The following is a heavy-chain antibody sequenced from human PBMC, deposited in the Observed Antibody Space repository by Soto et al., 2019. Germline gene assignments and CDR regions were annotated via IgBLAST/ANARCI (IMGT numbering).Heavy chain of an antibody. D-gene: IGHD4-4*01. J-gene: IGHJ4*02. CDR3: ARGPDHSKVGY. CDR1: GGSVTGSG. V-gene: IGHV4-59*02. Sequence: PSETLSLTCSVSGGSVTGSGWSWVRQPPGKGLEWIGCIDYNGRAHYNPSLTSRVSMSLDTSNNHFSLKLSSVTAADTAVYYCARGPDHSKVGYWGQGTLVTAPQ. CDR2: IDYNGRA.